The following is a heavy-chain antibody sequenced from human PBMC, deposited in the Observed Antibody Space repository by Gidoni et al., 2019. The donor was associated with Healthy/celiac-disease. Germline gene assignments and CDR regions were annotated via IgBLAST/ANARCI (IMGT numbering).Heavy chain of an antibody. J-gene: IGHJ5*02. Sequence: QLQLQESGPGLVKPSETLSLTCTVAGGSISSSSYYWGWIRQPPGKGLEWIGSIDYSGSTYYDPTLKSRVTISVDTSKTQFSLKLSSVTAADTAVYYCARQLAATVTTATGLPRLYNWFDPWGQGTLVTVSS. V-gene: IGHV4-39*01. CDR1: GGSISSSSYY. D-gene: IGHD4-4*01. CDR2: IDYSGST. CDR3: ARQLAATVTTATGLPRLYNWFDP.